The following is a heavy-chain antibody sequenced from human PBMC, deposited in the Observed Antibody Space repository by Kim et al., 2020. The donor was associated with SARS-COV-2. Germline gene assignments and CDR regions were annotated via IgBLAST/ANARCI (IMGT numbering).Heavy chain of an antibody. D-gene: IGHD5-12*01. J-gene: IGHJ3*02. V-gene: IGHV1-8*01. CDR2: MNPNSGNT. CDR3: AKWQANSDAFDI. CDR1: GYTFTSYD. Sequence: ASVKVSCKTSGYTFTSYDINWVRQATGQGLEWMGWMNPNSGNTGYAQKFQGRVTMTRDTPISTAYMELSSLRSEDTAVYYCAKWQANSDAFDIWGQGTMVTVSS.